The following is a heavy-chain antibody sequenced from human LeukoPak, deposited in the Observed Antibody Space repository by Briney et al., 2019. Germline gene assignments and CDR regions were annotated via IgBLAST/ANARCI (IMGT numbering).Heavy chain of an antibody. D-gene: IGHD3-10*01. CDR1: GFTFSSYW. CDR2: IKQDGSEK. V-gene: IGHV3-7*01. J-gene: IGHJ4*02. CDR3: TKDLWAGVSAARD. Sequence: GGSLRLSCAASGFTFSSYWMSWVRQAPGKGLEWVANIKQDGSEKYYVDSVKGRFTISRDNSKNTLYLQMNSLRAEDTAVYYCTKDLWAGVSAARDWGQGTLVTVSS.